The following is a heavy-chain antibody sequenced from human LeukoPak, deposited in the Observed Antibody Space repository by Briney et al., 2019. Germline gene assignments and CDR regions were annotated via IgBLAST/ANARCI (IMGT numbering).Heavy chain of an antibody. V-gene: IGHV3-53*05. Sequence: PGGSLRLSCAASGFTVSSNYMSWVRQAPGKGLEWVSVIYSGGSTYYADSVKGRFTISRDNSKNTLYLQMNSLRAEDTALYYCAKDFREGNYDSSGYYSGGYDYWGQGTLVTVSS. CDR3: AKDFREGNYDSSGYYSGGYDY. CDR1: GFTVSSNY. D-gene: IGHD3-22*01. J-gene: IGHJ4*02. CDR2: IYSGGST.